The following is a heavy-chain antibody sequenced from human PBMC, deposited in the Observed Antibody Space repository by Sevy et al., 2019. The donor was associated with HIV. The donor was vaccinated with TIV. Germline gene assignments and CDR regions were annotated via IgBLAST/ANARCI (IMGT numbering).Heavy chain of an antibody. CDR2: FDEDGET. D-gene: IGHD2-2*01. V-gene: IGHV1-24*01. CDR3: ATDIVVSRDY. J-gene: IGHJ4*02. Sequence: ASVKVSCKVSGYTLSELSMHWVRQAPGKGLEWMGGFDEDGETLYAQKFKGRVTMTEDTSTDTAYMELSSLRSEDTAVYYCATDIVVSRDYWGQGTLVTVSS. CDR1: GYTLSELS.